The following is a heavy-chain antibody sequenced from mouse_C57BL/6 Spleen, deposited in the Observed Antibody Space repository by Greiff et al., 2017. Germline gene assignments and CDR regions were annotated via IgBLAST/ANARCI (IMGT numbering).Heavy chain of an antibody. CDR1: GFSLPSYG. V-gene: IGHV2-2*01. D-gene: IGHD2-2*01. CDR3: ARNWGYDGGSMDY. Sequence: QVQLQQSGPCLLQPSQSLSITCTVSGFSLPSYGVHWVRQSPGKGLTLLGVIWSGGSTDYNAAFISRLSISKDNSKSQVFFKMNSLQADDTAIYYCARNWGYDGGSMDYWGQGTSVTVSS. CDR2: IWSGGST. J-gene: IGHJ4*01.